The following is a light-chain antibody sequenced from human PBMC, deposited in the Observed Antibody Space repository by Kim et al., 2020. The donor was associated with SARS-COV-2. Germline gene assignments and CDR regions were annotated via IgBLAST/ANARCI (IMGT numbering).Light chain of an antibody. CDR2: DDS. CDR1: NIGSKS. Sequence: SYELTQPPSVSVAPGKTARITCGGNNIGSKSVHWYQQKPGQAPVLVVYDDSDRPSGTPERFSGSKSGNTATLTISRVEAGDEADYYCQVWDSSSYHPVVF. J-gene: IGLJ2*01. CDR3: QVWDSSSYHPVV. V-gene: IGLV3-21*03.